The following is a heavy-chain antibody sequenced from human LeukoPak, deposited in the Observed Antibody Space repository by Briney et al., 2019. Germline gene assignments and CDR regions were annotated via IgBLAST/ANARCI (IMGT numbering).Heavy chain of an antibody. Sequence: SETLSLTCAVYGGSFSGYYWSWIRQPPGKGLEWIGEINHSGSTNYNPSLKSRVTISVDTSKNQFSLKLSSVTAADTAVYYCARLAARPRSYYGMDVWGQGTTVTVSS. CDR2: INHSGST. CDR3: ARLAARPRSYYGMDV. J-gene: IGHJ6*02. V-gene: IGHV4-34*01. D-gene: IGHD6-6*01. CDR1: GGSFSGYY.